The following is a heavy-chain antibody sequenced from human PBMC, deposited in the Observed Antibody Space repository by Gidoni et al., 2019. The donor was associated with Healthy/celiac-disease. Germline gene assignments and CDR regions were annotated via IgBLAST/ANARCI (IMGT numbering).Heavy chain of an antibody. J-gene: IGHJ5*02. D-gene: IGHD3-10*01. Sequence: QLQLQQWGAGLLNPSETLSLTCAVFGGSFSGYYWIWFRQPPGKGLEWIGEIKHSGSTNSNPSLKSRVTISVGTSKNQFSLKLSSVTAADTAVYYCARGRGLLRFGDSSPAKHNWFDPWGQGTLVTVSS. V-gene: IGHV4-34*01. CDR2: IKHSGST. CDR3: ARGRGLLRFGDSSPAKHNWFDP. CDR1: GGSFSGYY.